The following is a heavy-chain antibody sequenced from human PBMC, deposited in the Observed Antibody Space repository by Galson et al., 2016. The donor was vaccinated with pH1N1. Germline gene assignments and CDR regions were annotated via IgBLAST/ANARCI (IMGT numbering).Heavy chain of an antibody. CDR1: GYTFTSYF. Sequence: SVKVSCKASGYTFTSYFMYWVRQAPGQGPEWMGIINPSGGNTNYAQKFQGRLTMTRDTSTSTVYMELSSLRSGDTAVYYCARDAAMIVVVSVYAFDIWGQGTMVTVSS. J-gene: IGHJ3*02. D-gene: IGHD3-22*01. V-gene: IGHV1-46*01. CDR3: ARDAAMIVVVSVYAFDI. CDR2: INPSGGNT.